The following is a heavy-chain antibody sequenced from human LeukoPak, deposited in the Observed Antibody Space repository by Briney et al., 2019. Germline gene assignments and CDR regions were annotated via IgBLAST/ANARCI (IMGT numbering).Heavy chain of an antibody. Sequence: GGSLRLSCAASGFTFSAFWMHWVRQAPGKGLVWVSRINSDGSSTTYADSVKGRFTVTRDNAKNTLYLQMNSLRTEDTAVYYCARFRPIAARSFDYWGQGTLVTVSS. CDR1: GFTFSAFW. J-gene: IGHJ4*02. CDR3: ARFRPIAARSFDY. V-gene: IGHV3-74*01. CDR2: INSDGSST. D-gene: IGHD6-25*01.